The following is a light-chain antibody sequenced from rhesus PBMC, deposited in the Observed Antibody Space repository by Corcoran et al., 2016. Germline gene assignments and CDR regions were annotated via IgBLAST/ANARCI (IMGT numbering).Light chain of an antibody. Sequence: DIQMTQSPSSLSASLGDRVSITCRASKSVNNYLNWSQQKPGKAPQLLIFKASSLESGVPSRFSGSGAWTDYNLTISSLQPEDLATYYCQHAYGTPFTFGPGTKLEIK. V-gene: IGKV1-74*01. J-gene: IGKJ3*01. CDR3: QHAYGTPFT. CDR2: KAS. CDR1: KSVNNY.